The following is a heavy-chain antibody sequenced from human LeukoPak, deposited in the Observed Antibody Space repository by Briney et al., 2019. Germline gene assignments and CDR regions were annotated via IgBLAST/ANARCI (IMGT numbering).Heavy chain of an antibody. CDR2: MNPNSGNT. V-gene: IGHV1-8*03. J-gene: IGHJ4*02. D-gene: IGHD6-13*01. Sequence: GASVKVSCKASGYTFTSYDINWVRQATGQGLEWMGWMNPNSGNTGYAQKFQGRVTITRNTSISTAYMELSSLRSEDTAVYYCARAIGSSSWYGIDYWGQGTLVTVSS. CDR3: ARAIGSSSWYGIDY. CDR1: GYTFTSYD.